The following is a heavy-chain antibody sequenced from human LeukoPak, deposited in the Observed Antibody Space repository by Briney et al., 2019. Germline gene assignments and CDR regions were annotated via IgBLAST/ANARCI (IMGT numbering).Heavy chain of an antibody. CDR2: IYTSGST. CDR1: GGSISGGSYY. Sequence: SETLSLTCTVSGGSISGGSYYWSWIRQPAGKGLEWIGRIYTSGSTNYNPSFKSRVTISVDTSKNQFSLKLSSVTAADTAVYYCARDGIFGVVNYYFDYWGQGTLVTVSS. CDR3: ARDGIFGVVNYYFDY. V-gene: IGHV4-61*02. J-gene: IGHJ4*02. D-gene: IGHD3-3*01.